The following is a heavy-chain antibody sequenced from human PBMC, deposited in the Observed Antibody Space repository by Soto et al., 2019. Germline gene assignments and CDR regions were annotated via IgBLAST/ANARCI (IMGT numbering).Heavy chain of an antibody. CDR3: ARMVGATLVDF. V-gene: IGHV4-4*02. CDR2: IYHSGST. J-gene: IGHJ4*02. Sequence: QVHLQESGPGLVRPSGTLSLTCAVSGASISSTTSHNWWSWVRQPPGKGLEWIGEIYHSGSTNYTPSLKSRVTMSVDKSTNQFSLKLTSVTAADTPVYYCARMVGATLVDFWGQGTLVTVSS. CDR1: GASISSTTSHNW. D-gene: IGHD1-26*01.